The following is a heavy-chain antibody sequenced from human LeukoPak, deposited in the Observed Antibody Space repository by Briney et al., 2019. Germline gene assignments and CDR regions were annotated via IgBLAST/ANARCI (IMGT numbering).Heavy chain of an antibody. J-gene: IGHJ4*02. Sequence: GGSLRLSCAVSGITLSNYGMSWARQAPGKGLEWVSGISGSGGNTYYADSVKGRVTISRDNSKNTLYLQMNSLRAEDTAVYFCAKRGVVIRVILVGFHKEAYYFDYWGQGALVTVSS. CDR1: GITLSNYG. V-gene: IGHV3-23*01. CDR2: ISGSGGNT. CDR3: AKRGVVIRVILVGFHKEAYYFDY. D-gene: IGHD3-22*01.